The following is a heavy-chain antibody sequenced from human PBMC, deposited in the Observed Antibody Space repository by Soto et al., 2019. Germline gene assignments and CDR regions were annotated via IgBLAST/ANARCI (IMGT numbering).Heavy chain of an antibody. Sequence: GASVKVSCKVSGYTLTELSMHWVRQAPGKGLEWMGGFDPEDGETIYAQKFQGRVTMTEDTSTDTAYMELSSLRSEDTAVYYCATAGPLLRYFDWTHYGMDVWGQGTTVTVSS. CDR2: FDPEDGET. CDR3: ATAGPLLRYFDWTHYGMDV. V-gene: IGHV1-24*01. CDR1: GYTLTELS. J-gene: IGHJ6*02. D-gene: IGHD3-9*01.